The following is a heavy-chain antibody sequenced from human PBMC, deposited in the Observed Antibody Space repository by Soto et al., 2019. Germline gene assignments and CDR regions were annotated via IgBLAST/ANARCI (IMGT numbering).Heavy chain of an antibody. D-gene: IGHD3-10*01. Sequence: QVQLVQSGAEVKKPGSSVKVSCKASGGTFSSYAISWVRQAPGQGLEWMGGIIPIFGTANYAQKFQGRVTITADESTSTAYMELSSLRSEDTAVYYCATPYYYGSGSYLLGYYYYYGMDVCGQGTTVTVSS. CDR1: GGTFSSYA. CDR3: ATPYYYGSGSYLLGYYYYYGMDV. CDR2: IIPIFGTA. J-gene: IGHJ6*02. V-gene: IGHV1-69*01.